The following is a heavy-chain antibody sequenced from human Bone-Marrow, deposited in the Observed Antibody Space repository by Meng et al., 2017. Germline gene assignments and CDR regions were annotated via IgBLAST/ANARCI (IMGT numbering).Heavy chain of an antibody. CDR3: AIEYSSGIDY. D-gene: IGHD6-19*01. V-gene: IGHV4-4*02. CDR2: NYHSGST. CDR1: GGSISSSNW. Sequence: EPAPVVVSPTETLYLTCADYGGSISSSNWWSCVRQPPGKGREWIGENYHSGSTNYNPSLKSQVTIAVDKSKNQFSLKLGSVTAADTAVYYCAIEYSSGIDYWGQGTLVTVSS. J-gene: IGHJ4*02.